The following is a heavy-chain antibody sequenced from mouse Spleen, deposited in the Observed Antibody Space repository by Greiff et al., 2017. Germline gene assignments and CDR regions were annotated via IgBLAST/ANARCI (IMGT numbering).Heavy chain of an antibody. J-gene: IGHJ1*01. Sequence: VQLKESGPELVKPGASVKIPCKASGYTFTDYNMDWVKQSHGKSLEWIGDINPNNGGTIYNQKFKGKATLTVDKSSSTAYMELRSLTSEDTAVYYCARSRITTDWYFDVWGAGTTVTVSS. D-gene: IGHD2-4*01. V-gene: IGHV1-18*01. CDR3: ARSRITTDWYFDV. CDR1: GYTFTDYN. CDR2: INPNNGGT.